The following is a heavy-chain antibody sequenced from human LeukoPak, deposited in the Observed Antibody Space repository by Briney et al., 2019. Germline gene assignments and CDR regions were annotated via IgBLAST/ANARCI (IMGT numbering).Heavy chain of an antibody. V-gene: IGHV7-4-1*02. CDR1: GYTFTGYH. CDR2: INTNTGNP. J-gene: IGHJ4*02. Sequence: ASVKVSCKASGYTFTGYHMHWVRQAPGQGLEWMGWINTNTGNPTYAQGFTGRFVFSLDTSVSTAYLQISSLKAEDTAVYYCARGVQLVPVDFDYWGQGTLVTVSS. CDR3: ARGVQLVPVDFDY. D-gene: IGHD6-6*01.